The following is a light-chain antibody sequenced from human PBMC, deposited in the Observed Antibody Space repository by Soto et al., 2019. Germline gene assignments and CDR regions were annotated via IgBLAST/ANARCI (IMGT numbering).Light chain of an antibody. CDR1: QSVRTY. Sequence: EIVLTQSPVTLSLSPGERATLSCRASQSVRTYLAWYQVKPGQAPRLLIYDASSRASGVPARFSGSGSGTDFTLTISSLEPEDFAVYYCQQYEKWPPSITFGQGTRLEIK. CDR2: DAS. J-gene: IGKJ5*01. CDR3: QQYEKWPPSIT. V-gene: IGKV3-11*01.